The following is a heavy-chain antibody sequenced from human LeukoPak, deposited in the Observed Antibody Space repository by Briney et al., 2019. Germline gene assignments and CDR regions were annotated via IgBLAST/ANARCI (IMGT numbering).Heavy chain of an antibody. CDR2: IWYDGSNK. D-gene: IGHD6-19*01. V-gene: IGHV3-33*06. CDR3: AKGVAGTPVN. J-gene: IGHJ4*02. Sequence: QSGRSLRLSCAASGFTFSSYGMHWVRQAPGKGLEWVAVIWYDGSNKYYADSVKGRFTISRDNSKNTLYLQMNSLRAEDTAVYYCAKGVAGTPVNWGQGTLVTVSS. CDR1: GFTFSSYG.